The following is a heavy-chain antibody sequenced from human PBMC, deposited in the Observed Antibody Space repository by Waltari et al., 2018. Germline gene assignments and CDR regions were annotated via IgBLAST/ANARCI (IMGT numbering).Heavy chain of an antibody. V-gene: IGHV3-9*01. D-gene: IGHD3-3*01. CDR2: ISWNSGSI. J-gene: IGHJ3*02. CDR1: GFTFDDYA. Sequence: EVQLVESGGGLVQPGRSLRLSCAASGFTFDDYAMHWVRQAPGKGLVWVSGISWNSGSIGYADVVKGRFTISRDNAKNSLYLQMNSLRAEDTALYYCAKDRTYDDFWSGYYRPGAFDIWGQGTMVTVSS. CDR3: AKDRTYDDFWSGYYRPGAFDI.